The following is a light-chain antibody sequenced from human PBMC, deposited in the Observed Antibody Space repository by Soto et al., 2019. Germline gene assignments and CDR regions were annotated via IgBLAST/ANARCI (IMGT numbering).Light chain of an antibody. CDR3: QPYLASWT. CDR2: DAS. Sequence: DIQMTQSPSSLSASVGDRVTITCRASQSIHIWLAWYQQKPGKPPKLLISDASSLESGVPSRFSGSGSGTEFTLTISCLQPDDFATYFCQPYLASWTFGQGTKVEI. CDR1: QSIHIW. J-gene: IGKJ1*01. V-gene: IGKV1-5*01.